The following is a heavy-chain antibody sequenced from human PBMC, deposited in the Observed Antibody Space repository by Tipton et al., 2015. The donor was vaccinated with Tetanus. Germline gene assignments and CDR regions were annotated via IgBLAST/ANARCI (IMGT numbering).Heavy chain of an antibody. V-gene: IGHV1-8*01. Sequence: QSGPEVKKPGASVKVSCRASGYTFTSYGLNWVRQAAGRGFEWVGWMNPKSGSAVYGQKFQGRVTMTTNTSITTAYMELRSLRYEDTAVYYCVRGPPPESDWNYLIDFWGQGTLVTVSS. CDR2: MNPKSGSA. D-gene: IGHD1-7*01. J-gene: IGHJ4*02. CDR1: GYTFTSYG. CDR3: VRGPPPESDWNYLIDF.